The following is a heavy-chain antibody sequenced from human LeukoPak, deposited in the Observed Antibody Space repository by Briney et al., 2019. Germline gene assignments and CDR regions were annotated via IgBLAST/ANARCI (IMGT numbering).Heavy chain of an antibody. V-gene: IGHV4-61*01. Sequence: SSETLSLTCTVSGGSVNSGSYYWSWIRQPPGKGLEWIGYIHNSGSTNYNPSLKSRVTISVDTSKNQFSVRLTSVTAADTAVYYCARDVIATAGLYYFDYWGQGTLVTVSS. CDR2: IHNSGST. J-gene: IGHJ4*02. CDR3: ARDVIATAGLYYFDY. CDR1: GGSVNSGSYY. D-gene: IGHD6-13*01.